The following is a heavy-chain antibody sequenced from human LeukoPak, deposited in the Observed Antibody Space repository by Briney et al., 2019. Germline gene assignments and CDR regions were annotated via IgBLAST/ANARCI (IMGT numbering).Heavy chain of an antibody. D-gene: IGHD1-1*01. CDR3: AKGNGRKSFDY. J-gene: IGHJ4*02. Sequence: SGGSLKPSCAASGFTFSNYYMGWVRQAPGKGLECVSVVGGSGASPYYTDSVKGRFTISRDNSKNTLYLHMNSLRAEDTATYYCAKGNGRKSFDYWGQGTLVTVSS. CDR2: VGGSGASP. CDR1: GFTFSNYY. V-gene: IGHV3-23*01.